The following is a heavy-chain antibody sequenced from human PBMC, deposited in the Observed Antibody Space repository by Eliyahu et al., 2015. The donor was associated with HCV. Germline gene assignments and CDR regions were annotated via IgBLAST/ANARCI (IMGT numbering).Heavy chain of an antibody. CDR1: GFTFXSYS. D-gene: IGHD2-15*01. Sequence: EVQLVESGGGLVQPGGSLRLSCAASGFTFXSYSMNWVRQAPGKGLEWVSYISSGTATMYYADSVKGRFTISRDNAKNSLYLQMNSLRAEDTAVYYCARGYCSGGSCYWYIDYWGQGTLVTVSS. CDR3: ARGYCSGGSCYWYIDY. J-gene: IGHJ4*02. CDR2: ISSGTATM. V-gene: IGHV3-48*01.